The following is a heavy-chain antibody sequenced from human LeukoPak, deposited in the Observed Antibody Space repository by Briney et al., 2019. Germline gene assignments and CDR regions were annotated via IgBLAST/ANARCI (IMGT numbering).Heavy chain of an antibody. CDR3: ARVRPLAVTGVDWFDP. CDR2: INPNSGVT. CDR1: GYTFTDYY. V-gene: IGHV1-2*02. Sequence: ASVKVSCKASGYTFTDYYMHWVRQASGQGLEWMGWINPNSGVTNFAQKFQGRVSMTRDTSISTAYMELSRLGSDDTAVYYCARVRPLAVTGVDWFDPWGQGTLVTVSS. D-gene: IGHD6-19*01. J-gene: IGHJ5*02.